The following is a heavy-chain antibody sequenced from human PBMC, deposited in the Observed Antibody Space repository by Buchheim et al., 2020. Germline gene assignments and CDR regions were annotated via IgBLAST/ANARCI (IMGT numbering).Heavy chain of an antibody. CDR1: GYTFTSYY. D-gene: IGHD2-2*01. V-gene: IGHV1-46*01. CDR2: INPSGGST. CDR3: ARDLSPIVVVPAIPFDY. J-gene: IGHJ4*02. Sequence: QVQLVQSGAEVKKPGASVKVSCKASGYTFTSYYMHWVRQAPGQGLEWMGIINPSGGSTSYAQKFQGRVTMTRDTSTSPVYMELSSLRSEDTAVYYCARDLSPIVVVPAIPFDYWGQGTL.